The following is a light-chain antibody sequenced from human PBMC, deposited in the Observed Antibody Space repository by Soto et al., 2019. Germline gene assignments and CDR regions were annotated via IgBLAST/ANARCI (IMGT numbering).Light chain of an antibody. V-gene: IGKV3-11*01. CDR2: DAS. Sequence: EIVLTQSPATLSLSPGERATLSCRASQSVNNYLAWFQQKPGQAPGLLIYDASSRAAAIPARFSGSGSGTDFTLSISSLEPEDFALYYCQQPNNWPVTFGQGTRLEIK. CDR3: QQPNNWPVT. J-gene: IGKJ5*01. CDR1: QSVNNY.